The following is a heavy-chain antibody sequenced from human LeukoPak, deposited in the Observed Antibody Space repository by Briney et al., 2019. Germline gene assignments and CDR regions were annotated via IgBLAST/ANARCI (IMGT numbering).Heavy chain of an antibody. Sequence: GGSLRLSCAASGFTFSSYAMSWVRQAPGKGLEWVSYISSSSTTIYYADSVKGRFTISRDNAKNSLYLQMNSLRAEDTAVYYCAREADCSGGTCYYYYGMDVWGQGTTVTVSS. V-gene: IGHV3-48*01. CDR3: AREADCSGGTCYYYYGMDV. D-gene: IGHD2-15*01. CDR1: GFTFSSYA. CDR2: ISSSSTTI. J-gene: IGHJ6*02.